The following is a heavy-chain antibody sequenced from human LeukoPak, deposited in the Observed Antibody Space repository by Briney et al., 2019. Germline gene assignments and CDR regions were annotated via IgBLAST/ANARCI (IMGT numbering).Heavy chain of an antibody. J-gene: IGHJ4*02. CDR1: GFTFSSYG. V-gene: IGHV3-21*01. CDR3: ARVTLLRDGSLFDY. D-gene: IGHD5-24*01. CDR2: ISSSSSYI. Sequence: GGSLRLSCAASGFTFSSYGMNWVRQAPGKGLEWVSSISSSSSYIYYADSVKGRFTISRDNAKNSLYLQMNSLRAEDTAVYYCARVTLLRDGSLFDYWGQGTLVTVSS.